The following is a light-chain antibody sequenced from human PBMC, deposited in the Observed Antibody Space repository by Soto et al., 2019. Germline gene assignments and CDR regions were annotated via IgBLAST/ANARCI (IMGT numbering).Light chain of an antibody. CDR2: DAS. CDR1: QSVSSY. CDR3: QQRSNCRYT. J-gene: IGKJ2*01. Sequence: EIVLTQSPATLSLSPGERATLSCRARQSVSSYLAWYQQKPGQAPRLLIYDASNRATGIPARFSGSGSGTDFTLTISRAEPEDFAVYYWQQRSNCRYTSGQGTKLEIK. V-gene: IGKV3-11*01.